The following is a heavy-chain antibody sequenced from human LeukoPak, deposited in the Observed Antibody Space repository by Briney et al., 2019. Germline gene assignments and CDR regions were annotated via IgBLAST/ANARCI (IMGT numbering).Heavy chain of an antibody. CDR3: ARSPTKRVPEDY. D-gene: IGHD2-2*01. V-gene: IGHV4-4*02. CDR2: IFHSGST. Sequence: SETLSLTCAVSSGSIFSSNWWSWGRQPPGKGLEWIGQIFHSGSTSYSPSLKSRVTISVDKSKNQFSLRLTSVTAADTAVYYCARSPTKRVPEDYWGQGTLVTVSS. CDR1: SGSIFSSNW. J-gene: IGHJ4*02.